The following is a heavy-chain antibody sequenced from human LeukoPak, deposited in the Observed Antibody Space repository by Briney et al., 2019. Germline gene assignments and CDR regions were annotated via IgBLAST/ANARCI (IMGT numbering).Heavy chain of an antibody. Sequence: SQTLSLTCAISGDSLSSNSVTWNWTRQSPSRAFVGLGRTYYRSTWYNDYAVSVRGRITVNPDTSKNQFSLHLNSVTPEDTAVYYCARRLTQYDCFDPWGQGILVTVSS. V-gene: IGHV6-1*01. D-gene: IGHD2-2*01. CDR3: ARRLTQYDCFDP. CDR2: TYYRSTWYN. J-gene: IGHJ5*02. CDR1: GDSLSSNSVT.